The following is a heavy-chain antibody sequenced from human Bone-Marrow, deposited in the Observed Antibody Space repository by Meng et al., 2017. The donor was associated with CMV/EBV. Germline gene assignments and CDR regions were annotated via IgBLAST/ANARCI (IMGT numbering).Heavy chain of an antibody. V-gene: IGHV3-7*01. CDR2: IKQDGSEK. J-gene: IGHJ4*02. Sequence: GESLKISCVASGFTFNTYWMSWVRQAPGKGLEWVANIKQDGSEKYYVGSVKGRFTISRDNAKNSLYLQMNSLRAEDTAVYYCARDPRVKSYVVVPAASAYWGQGQMVNVSS. CDR1: GFTFNTYW. CDR3: ARDPRVKSYVVVPAASAY. D-gene: IGHD2-2*01.